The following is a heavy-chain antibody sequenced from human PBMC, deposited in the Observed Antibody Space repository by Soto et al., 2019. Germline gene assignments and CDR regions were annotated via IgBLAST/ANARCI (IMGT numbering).Heavy chain of an antibody. D-gene: IGHD1-26*01. J-gene: IGHJ6*02. V-gene: IGHV3-23*01. Sequence: EVQLLESGGDLVQPGGSLRLSCAASGFTFSSYAMNWVRQAPGKGLEWVSAISGRGGNTFYADSVKGRFTISRDNSKNTLFLQMHSLRAEDTAIYYCAMLNSGSYSYHGMDVWGQGTTVTVSS. CDR2: ISGRGGNT. CDR1: GFTFSSYA. CDR3: AMLNSGSYSYHGMDV.